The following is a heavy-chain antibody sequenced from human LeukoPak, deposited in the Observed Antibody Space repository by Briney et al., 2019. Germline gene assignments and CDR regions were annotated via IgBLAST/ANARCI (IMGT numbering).Heavy chain of an antibody. CDR3: AACIAARLIDY. J-gene: IGHJ4*02. D-gene: IGHD6-6*01. CDR2: INHSGST. Sequence: PSETLSLTCAVYGGSFSGYYWSWIRQPPGKGLEWIGEINHSGSTNYNPSLKSRVTISVDTSKNQFSLKLSSVTAADTAVYYCAACIAARLIDYWGQGTLVTVSS. V-gene: IGHV4-34*01. CDR1: GGSFSGYY.